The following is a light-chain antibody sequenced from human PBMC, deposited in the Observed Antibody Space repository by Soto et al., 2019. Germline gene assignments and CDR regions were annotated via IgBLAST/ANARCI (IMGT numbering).Light chain of an antibody. Sequence: EIVMTQSPATLSVSPGERATLSCRASQSVSSNLAWYQQKPGQAPRLLIFGSSTRATGIPARFSGSGSGTEFTITISSLQSEDFAVYYCQQYNNWPPGKFGQGTKVEIK. J-gene: IGKJ1*01. V-gene: IGKV3-15*01. CDR1: QSVSSN. CDR3: QQYNNWPPGK. CDR2: GSS.